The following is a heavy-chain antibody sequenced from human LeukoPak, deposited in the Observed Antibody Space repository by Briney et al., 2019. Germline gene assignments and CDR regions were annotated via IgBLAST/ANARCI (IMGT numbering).Heavy chain of an antibody. CDR2: INHSGST. Sequence: PSETLSLTCAVYGGSFSGYYWSWIRQPPGKGLEWIGEINHSGSTNYNPSLKRRVTISVDTSKNQFSLKLSSVTAADTAVYYCARGPVRGDRRGTKTYYFDYWGQGTLVTVSS. V-gene: IGHV4-34*01. D-gene: IGHD3-10*01. CDR3: ARGPVRGDRRGTKTYYFDY. CDR1: GGSFSGYY. J-gene: IGHJ4*02.